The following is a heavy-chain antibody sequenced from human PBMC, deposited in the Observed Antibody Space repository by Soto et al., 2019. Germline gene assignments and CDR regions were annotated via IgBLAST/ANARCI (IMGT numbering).Heavy chain of an antibody. V-gene: IGHV5-51*01. J-gene: IGHJ6*02. Sequence: PGESLKISCKSSGYSFSSYWIAWVRLMPGKGLEWMGSIYPDDSDTKYSPSFQGQVTISADKSISAAYLQWSSLKASDTAIYYCARNSLTGYYNYYYSMDAWGQGTTVTVSS. D-gene: IGHD3-9*01. CDR3: ARNSLTGYYNYYYSMDA. CDR1: GYSFSSYW. CDR2: IYPDDSDT.